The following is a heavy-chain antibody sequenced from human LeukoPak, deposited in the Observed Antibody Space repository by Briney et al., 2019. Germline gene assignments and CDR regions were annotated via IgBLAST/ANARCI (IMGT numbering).Heavy chain of an antibody. J-gene: IGHJ4*02. D-gene: IGHD6-19*01. V-gene: IGHV4-31*03. CDR1: GGSISSADYY. CDR3: ARAVCSSGSPALRSGEHFDY. CDR2: IYYTGST. Sequence: PSQTLSLTCTVSGGSISSADYYWSWLRQHPGKGLEWVGHIYYTGSTYYNPSLKSRVTISVDTSKNQFSLKLSSVTAADTAVYYCARAVCSSGSPALRSGEHFDYWGQGTLVTVSS.